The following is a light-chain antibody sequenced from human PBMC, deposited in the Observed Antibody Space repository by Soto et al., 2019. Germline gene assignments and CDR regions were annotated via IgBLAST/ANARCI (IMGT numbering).Light chain of an antibody. Sequence: QITQSPSSLSASVGDSVTITCXASQDISNYLNWYQLKPGKAPKLLIYDASNLETGVPSRFSGSGSGTDFTFTISSLQPEDIATYYCQQYDNLPPRITFGQGTRLEIK. J-gene: IGKJ5*01. CDR1: QDISNY. CDR3: QQYDNLPPRIT. CDR2: DAS. V-gene: IGKV1-33*01.